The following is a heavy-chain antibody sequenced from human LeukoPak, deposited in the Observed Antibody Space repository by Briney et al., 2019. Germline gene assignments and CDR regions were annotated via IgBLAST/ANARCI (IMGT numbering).Heavy chain of an antibody. D-gene: IGHD2-2*01. Sequence: SVNVSCKTSGYTFTGYYIHWVRQAPGQGLEWMGGVNADGGSTNSAESFKGSVTMIRDASVSTAYMELRRLTSDDTSASYCVGLTDCRTSACYPFDFWGEGALVIVFS. V-gene: IGHV1-2*02. CDR1: GYTFTGYY. CDR3: VGLTDCRTSACYPFDF. J-gene: IGHJ4*02. CDR2: VNADGGST.